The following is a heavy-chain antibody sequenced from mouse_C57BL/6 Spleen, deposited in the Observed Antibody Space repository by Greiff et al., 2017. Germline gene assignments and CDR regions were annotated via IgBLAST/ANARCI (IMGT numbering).Heavy chain of an antibody. CDR2: IRLKSDNYAT. D-gene: IGHD1-1*01. V-gene: IGHV6-3*01. J-gene: IGHJ4*01. CDR1: GFTFSNYW. CDR3: TSTTVVADYYAMDY. Sequence: EVQRVESGGGLVQPGGSMKLSCVASGFTFSNYWMNWVRQSPEKGLEWVAQIRLKSDNYATHYAESVKGRFTISRDDSKSSVYLQMNNLRAEDTGIYYCTSTTVVADYYAMDYWGQGTSVTVSS.